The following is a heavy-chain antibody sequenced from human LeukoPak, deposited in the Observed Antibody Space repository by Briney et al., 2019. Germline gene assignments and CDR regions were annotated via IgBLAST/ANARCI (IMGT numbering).Heavy chain of an antibody. CDR1: GFTFSSYG. D-gene: IGHD6-13*01. Sequence: GGSLRLSCAASGFTFSSYGMHWVRQAPGKGLEWVAVIWYDGSNKYYADSVKGRFTISRDNPKNTLYLQMNSLRAEDTAVYYCARDKLGYSNSFGWFDPWGQGTLVTVSS. V-gene: IGHV3-33*01. J-gene: IGHJ5*02. CDR3: ARDKLGYSNSFGWFDP. CDR2: IWYDGSNK.